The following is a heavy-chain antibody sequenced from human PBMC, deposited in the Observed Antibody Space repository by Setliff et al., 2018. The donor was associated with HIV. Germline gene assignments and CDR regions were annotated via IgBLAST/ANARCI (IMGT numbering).Heavy chain of an antibody. CDR2: IYFSGST. Sequence: PSETLSLTCTVSAGSIRSSTYYWAWIRQPPGKGLEWIGTIYFSGSTYYNPSLKSRVTISVDTSKNQFSLKLSSVTAADTAVYYCARPRYTYGTPPAFDIWGRGTVVTVSS. J-gene: IGHJ3*02. CDR3: ARPRYTYGTPPAFDI. D-gene: IGHD5-18*01. CDR1: AGSIRSSTYY. V-gene: IGHV4-39*01.